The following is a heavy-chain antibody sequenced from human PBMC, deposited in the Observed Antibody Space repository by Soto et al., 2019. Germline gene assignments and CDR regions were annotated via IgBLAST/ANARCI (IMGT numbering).Heavy chain of an antibody. CDR3: ATTDYSAPRSYFDY. CDR2: IKQDGSEK. Sequence: PGGSLRLSCAASGFTFSSYWMSWVRQAPGKGLEWVANIKQDGSEKYYVDSVKGRFTISRDNAKNSLYLQMNSLRAEDTAVYYCATTDYSAPRSYFDYWGQGNLVTVS. V-gene: IGHV3-7*05. D-gene: IGHD3-10*01. J-gene: IGHJ4*02. CDR1: GFTFSSYW.